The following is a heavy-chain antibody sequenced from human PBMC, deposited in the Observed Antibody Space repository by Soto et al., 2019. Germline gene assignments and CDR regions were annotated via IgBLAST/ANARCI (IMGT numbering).Heavy chain of an antibody. J-gene: IGHJ6*02. D-gene: IGHD6-13*01. CDR2: AIPVLGVA. Sequence: QVQLVQSGAEVKKPGSSVKVSCKASGGNFRSQSISISWVRQAPGQGLEWMGRAIPVLGVANYAQKFQGRVTSTVDKFTSTVSMGLSSLRSEDTAVYYCARDRYVAAAGTVETNYYYGMDVWGQGTTVTVSS. V-gene: IGHV1-69*08. CDR1: GGNFRSQSIS. CDR3: ARDRYVAAAGTVETNYYYGMDV.